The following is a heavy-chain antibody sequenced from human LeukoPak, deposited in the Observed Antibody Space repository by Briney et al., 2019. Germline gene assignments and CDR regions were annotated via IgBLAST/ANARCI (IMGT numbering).Heavy chain of an antibody. V-gene: IGHV3-23*01. CDR1: GFTFSSDE. J-gene: IGHJ3*02. CDR2: ISCSGGST. Sequence: GGALRLSCAASGFTFSSDEMRWGREAPGKGVEWGSAISCSGGSTYYAASVKSRFTISRDNSKNTLYLQMNSLRAEDTAVYYCATLSGSYGDAFDIWGQGTMVTVSS. D-gene: IGHD1-26*01. CDR3: ATLSGSYGDAFDI.